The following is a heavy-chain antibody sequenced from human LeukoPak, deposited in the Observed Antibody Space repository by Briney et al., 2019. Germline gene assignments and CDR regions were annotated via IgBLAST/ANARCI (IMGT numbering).Heavy chain of an antibody. Sequence: PGGSLRLSCAASGFTVSSNYMSWVRQAPGKGLEWVSSISSSSSYIYYADSVKGRFTISRDNAKNSLYLQMNSLRAEDTAVYYCARDGHYDILTGYTYYYGMDVWGQGTTVTVSS. V-gene: IGHV3-21*01. CDR2: ISSSSSYI. CDR3: ARDGHYDILTGYTYYYGMDV. CDR1: GFTVSSNY. J-gene: IGHJ6*02. D-gene: IGHD3-9*01.